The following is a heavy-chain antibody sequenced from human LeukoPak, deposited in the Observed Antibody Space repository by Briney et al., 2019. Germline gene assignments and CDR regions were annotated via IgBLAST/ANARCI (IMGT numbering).Heavy chain of an antibody. V-gene: IGHV1-69*06. CDR3: ARSLGFWSGNENWFDP. CDR2: IIPIFGTA. Sequence: ASVKVSCKASGGTFSSYAISWVRQAPGQGLEWMGGIIPIFGTANYAQKFQGRVTITADKSTSTAYMELSSLRSEDTAVYYCARSLGFWSGNENWFDPWGQGTLVTVSS. J-gene: IGHJ5*02. D-gene: IGHD3-3*01. CDR1: GGTFSSYA.